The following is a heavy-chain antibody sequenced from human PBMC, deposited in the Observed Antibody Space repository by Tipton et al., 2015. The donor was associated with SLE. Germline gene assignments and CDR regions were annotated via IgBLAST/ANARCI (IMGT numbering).Heavy chain of an antibody. CDR3: ARVTGIGLGTWYFDL. V-gene: IGHV4-31*03. CDR1: GGSISSGGYY. J-gene: IGHJ2*01. CDR2: IYYSGNT. D-gene: IGHD3-16*01. Sequence: TLSLTCTVSGGSISSGGYYWSWIRQLPGKGLEWIGYIYYSGNTYYNPSLKSRVTISVDTSKNQFSLKLSSVTAADTAVYYCARVTGIGLGTWYFDLWGRGTLVTVSS.